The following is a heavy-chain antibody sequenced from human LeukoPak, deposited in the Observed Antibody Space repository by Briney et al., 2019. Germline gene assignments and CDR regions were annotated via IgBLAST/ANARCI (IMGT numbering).Heavy chain of an antibody. Sequence: GASLRLSCAASGFSFSSYAVSWVRQAPGKGLEWVSAISGSGGSTYYADSVKGRFTISRDNSKNTLYLQMNSLRAEDTAVYYCAKGGGRYDSSGYPYYFDYWGQGTLVTVSS. D-gene: IGHD3-22*01. CDR1: GFSFSSYA. CDR2: ISGSGGST. CDR3: AKGGGRYDSSGYPYYFDY. J-gene: IGHJ4*02. V-gene: IGHV3-23*01.